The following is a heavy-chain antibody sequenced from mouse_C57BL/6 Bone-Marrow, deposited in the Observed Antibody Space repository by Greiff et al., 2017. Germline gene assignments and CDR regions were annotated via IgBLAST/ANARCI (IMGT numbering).Heavy chain of an antibody. CDR1: GYTFTSYW. CDR3: ARGPWFAY. CDR2: IYPSDSET. Sequence: VQLQQPGAELVRPGSSVKLSCKASGYTFTSYWMDWVKQRPGQGLEWIGNIYPSDSETHYNQKFKDKATLTVDKSSSTAYMQLSSLTSEDSAVYYCARGPWFAYWGQGTRVTVSA. J-gene: IGHJ3*01. V-gene: IGHV1-61*01.